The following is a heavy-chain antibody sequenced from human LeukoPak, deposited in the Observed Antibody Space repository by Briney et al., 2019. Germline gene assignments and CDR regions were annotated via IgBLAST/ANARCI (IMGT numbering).Heavy chain of an antibody. V-gene: IGHV4-30-4*01. Sequence: SETLSLTCTVSGGSISSGDYYWSWIRQPPGKGLEWIGYIYYSGSTYYNPSLKSRVTISVDTSKNQFSLKLSSVTAADMAVYYCAREGYDSSGYDYWGQGTLVTVSS. CDR2: IYYSGST. D-gene: IGHD3-22*01. J-gene: IGHJ4*02. CDR1: GGSISSGDYY. CDR3: AREGYDSSGYDY.